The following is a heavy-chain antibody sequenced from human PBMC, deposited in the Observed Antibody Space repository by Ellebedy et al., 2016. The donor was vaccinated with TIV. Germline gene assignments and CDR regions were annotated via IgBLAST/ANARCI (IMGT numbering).Heavy chain of an antibody. CDR2: ISGSGGST. CDR3: AKLRGATGSWYFDL. CDR1: GFTFSSYA. J-gene: IGHJ2*01. D-gene: IGHD1-26*01. V-gene: IGHV3-23*01. Sequence: GESLKISCAASGFTFSSYAMSWVRQAPGKGLEWVSTISGSGGSTRYADSVKGRFTISRDNSKNTLYLQMNSLRAEDTAVYYCAKLRGATGSWYFDLWGRGTLVPVSS.